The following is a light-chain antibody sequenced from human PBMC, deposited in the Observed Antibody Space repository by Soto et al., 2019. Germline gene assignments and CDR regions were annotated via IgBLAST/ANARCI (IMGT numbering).Light chain of an antibody. CDR2: EVT. J-gene: IGLJ1*01. CDR3: SSYTSSNTPYV. Sequence: QSVLTQPASVTGSPGQSITISCTGSSSDVGGYNFVSWYQHHPGKAPKLILYEVTTRPSGVSSRFSGSKSSNAASLTISGLQADDEANYYCSSYTSSNTPYVFGTGTKVTVL. V-gene: IGLV2-14*01. CDR1: SSDVGGYNF.